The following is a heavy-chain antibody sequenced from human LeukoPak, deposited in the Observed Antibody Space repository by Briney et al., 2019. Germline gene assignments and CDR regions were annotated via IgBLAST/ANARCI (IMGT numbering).Heavy chain of an antibody. CDR3: ARSGIVGATGDY. Sequence: GSLRLSCAASGFTFSDYYMSWIRQAPGKGLEWVSYISSSSSYTNYADSVKGRFTISRDNAKNSLYLQMNSLRAEDTAVYYCARSGIVGATGDYWGQGTLVTVSS. V-gene: IGHV3-11*06. D-gene: IGHD1-26*01. CDR2: ISSSSSYT. CDR1: GFTFSDYY. J-gene: IGHJ4*02.